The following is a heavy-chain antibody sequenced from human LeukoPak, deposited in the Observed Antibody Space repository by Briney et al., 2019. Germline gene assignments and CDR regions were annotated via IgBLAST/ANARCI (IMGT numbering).Heavy chain of an antibody. CDR3: AKDGWELLRSPLIDY. CDR1: GFTVYSNY. CDR2: IYSGGDT. V-gene: IGHV3-53*05. D-gene: IGHD1-26*01. Sequence: GGSLRLSCAVSGFTVYSNYMTWVRQAPGKGPEWLSVIYSGGDTYYADSVKGRFTISRDNSKNTLYLQMNSLRAEDTAVYYCAKDGWELLRSPLIDYWGQGTLVTASS. J-gene: IGHJ4*02.